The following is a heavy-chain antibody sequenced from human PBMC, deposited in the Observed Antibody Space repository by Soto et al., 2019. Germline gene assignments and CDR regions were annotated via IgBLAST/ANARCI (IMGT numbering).Heavy chain of an antibody. CDR3: ARHDSSGYYGSLDY. CDR2: IYPGDSDT. D-gene: IGHD3-22*01. Sequence: GESLKISCKGSGYSFTNYWIDWVRQMPGKGLEWMGIIYPGDSDTRYSPSFQGQVTISADKSISTAYLQWSSLKASDTAIYYCARHDSSGYYGSLDYWGQGTLVTVSS. V-gene: IGHV5-51*01. CDR1: GYSFTNYW. J-gene: IGHJ4*02.